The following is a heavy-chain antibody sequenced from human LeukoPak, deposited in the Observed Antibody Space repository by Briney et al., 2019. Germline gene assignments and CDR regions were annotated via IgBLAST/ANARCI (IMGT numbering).Heavy chain of an antibody. CDR2: IDAEGSGT. CDR3: ARGSGEGATDY. Sequence: PGGSLRLSCAASGFTFSSHRMHWVRQAPGKGLVWVSRIDAEGSGTTYVDSAKGRFTISRDNAKSTLYLQMHSLRAEDTAVYYCARGSGEGATDYWGQGTLVTVSS. D-gene: IGHD1-26*01. J-gene: IGHJ4*02. V-gene: IGHV3-74*01. CDR1: GFTFSSHR.